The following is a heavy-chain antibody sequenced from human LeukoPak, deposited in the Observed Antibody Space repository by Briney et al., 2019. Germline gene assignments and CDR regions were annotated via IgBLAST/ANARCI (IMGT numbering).Heavy chain of an antibody. Sequence: SETLSLTCTVSGGSISSSSYYWGWIRQPPGKGLEWIGSIYYSGSTYYNPSLKSRVTISVDTSKNQFSLKLSSVTAADTAVYYCARGRVLLWFGDLNWFDPWGQGTLVTVSS. CDR2: IYYSGST. J-gene: IGHJ5*02. D-gene: IGHD3-10*01. CDR1: GGSISSSSYY. V-gene: IGHV4-39*07. CDR3: ARGRVLLWFGDLNWFDP.